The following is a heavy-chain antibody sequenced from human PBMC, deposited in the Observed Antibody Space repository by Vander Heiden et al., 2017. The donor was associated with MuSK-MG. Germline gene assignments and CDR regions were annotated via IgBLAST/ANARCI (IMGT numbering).Heavy chain of an antibody. CDR1: GFTFSSYS. D-gene: IGHD4-17*01. CDR2: ISSSSSTI. Sequence: EVQLVESGGGLVQPGGSLRLSCAASGFTFSSYSMNWVRQAPGKGLEWVSYISSSSSTIYYADSVKGRFTISRDNAKNSLYLQMNSLRDEDTAVYYCASPTTVTTDYYYGMDVWGQGTTVTVSS. V-gene: IGHV3-48*02. CDR3: ASPTTVTTDYYYGMDV. J-gene: IGHJ6*02.